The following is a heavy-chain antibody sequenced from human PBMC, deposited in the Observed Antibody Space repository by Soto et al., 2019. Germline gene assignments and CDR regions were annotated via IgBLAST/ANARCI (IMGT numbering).Heavy chain of an antibody. CDR2: IVVGSGNT. Sequence: ASVKVSCKASGFTFTSSAVQWVRQARGQRLEWIGWIVVGSGNTNYAQKIQERVTITRDMSTSTAYMELSSLRSEDTAVYYCAADRGYYDSSGYPLGGNWFDPWGQGTLVTVSS. CDR1: GFTFTSSA. J-gene: IGHJ5*02. V-gene: IGHV1-58*01. CDR3: AADRGYYDSSGYPLGGNWFDP. D-gene: IGHD3-22*01.